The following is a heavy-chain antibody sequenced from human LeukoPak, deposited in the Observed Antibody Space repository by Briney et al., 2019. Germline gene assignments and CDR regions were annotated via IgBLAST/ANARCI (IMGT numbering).Heavy chain of an antibody. CDR1: GYTFTSYY. Sequence: ASVTVSCKASGYTFTSYYMHWVRQAPGQGLEWMGWINPNSGDTNYAQKFQGRVTMTRDTSISTAYMELSRLRSDDTAVYYCISGYDLRYWGQGTLVTVSS. J-gene: IGHJ4*02. V-gene: IGHV1-2*02. CDR3: ISGYDLRY. D-gene: IGHD5-12*01. CDR2: INPNSGDT.